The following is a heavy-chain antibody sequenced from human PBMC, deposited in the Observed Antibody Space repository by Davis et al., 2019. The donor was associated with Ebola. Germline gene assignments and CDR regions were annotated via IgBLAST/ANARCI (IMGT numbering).Heavy chain of an antibody. CDR3: ARGRFSNYGWFDP. CDR1: GGSFSGYY. D-gene: IGHD4-11*01. CDR2: INHRGST. Sequence: SETLSLTCAVYGGSFSGYYWSWIRQPPGPSLSSFWEINHRGSTNYNPSLKSRVTISVDTSKNQFSLKLSYVTAADTAVYYCARGRFSNYGWFDPWGQGTLVTVSS. V-gene: IGHV4-34*01. J-gene: IGHJ5*02.